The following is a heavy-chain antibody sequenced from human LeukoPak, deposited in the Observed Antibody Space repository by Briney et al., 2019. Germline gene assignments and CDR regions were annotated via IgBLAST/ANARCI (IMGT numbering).Heavy chain of an antibody. CDR3: ARGPYYYDSSGLEDY. Sequence: PSETLSLTCTVSGGSISSYYWSWIRQPAGKGLEWIGRIYTSGSTNYNPSLKSRVTMSVDTSKNQFSLKLSSVTAADTAVYYCARGPYYYDSSGLEDYLGQGTLVTVSS. J-gene: IGHJ4*02. V-gene: IGHV4-4*07. CDR2: IYTSGST. D-gene: IGHD3-22*01. CDR1: GGSISSYY.